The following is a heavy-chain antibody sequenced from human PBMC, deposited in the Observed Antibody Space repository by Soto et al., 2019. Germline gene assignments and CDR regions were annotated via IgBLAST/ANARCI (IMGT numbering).Heavy chain of an antibody. Sequence: GGSLRLSCAASGFIFSSYGMHWVRQAPGKGLEWVAVIWYDGSNKYYADSVKGRFTISRDNSKNTLYLQMSSLRAEDTAVYYCARGGYCSGGTCYSHYFDYWGQGTLVTVSS. D-gene: IGHD2-15*01. CDR1: GFIFSSYG. J-gene: IGHJ4*02. CDR3: ARGGYCSGGTCYSHYFDY. CDR2: IWYDGSNK. V-gene: IGHV3-33*01.